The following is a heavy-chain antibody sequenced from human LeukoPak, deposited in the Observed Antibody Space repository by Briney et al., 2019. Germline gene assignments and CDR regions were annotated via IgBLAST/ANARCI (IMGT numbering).Heavy chain of an antibody. CDR2: ISFSGYT. J-gene: IGHJ5*02. CDR3: ARTPGIIVEGWFDA. Sequence: NPSETLSLTCTVSGGSIGISGYYWGWIRQPPGKGLEWIGSISFSGYTYYNPSLKSRVTISLDTPKNQFSLKLSSVTAADTAVYYCARTPGIIVEGWFDAWGQGTLVTVSS. V-gene: IGHV4-39*01. CDR1: GGSIGISGYY. D-gene: IGHD2-2*01.